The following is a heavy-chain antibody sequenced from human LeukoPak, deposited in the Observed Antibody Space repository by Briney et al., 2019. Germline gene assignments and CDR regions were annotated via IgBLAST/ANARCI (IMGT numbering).Heavy chain of an antibody. CDR2: IYPGDSDT. CDR1: GYSFTSYW. D-gene: IGHD1-7*01. CDR3: ARQGITGTTGAFDI. J-gene: IGHJ3*02. V-gene: IGHV5-51*01. Sequence: GESLQISCKGSGYSFTSYWIGWVRRMPGKGLEWMGTIYPGDSDTRYSASFQGQVTISADKSISTAYLQWSSLKASDTAMYYCARQGITGTTGAFDIWGQGTMVTVSS.